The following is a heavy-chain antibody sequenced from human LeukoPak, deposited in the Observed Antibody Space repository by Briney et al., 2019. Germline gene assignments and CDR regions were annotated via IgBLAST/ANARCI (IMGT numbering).Heavy chain of an antibody. CDR3: AKGRTVVVPASSEFDY. Sequence: GGTLRLSCAASGFTFSSYGMHWVRQAPGKGLEWVAVISYDGSNKYYADSVKGRFTISRDNSKHTLYLQMNSLRAEDTAVYYCAKGRTVVVPASSEFDYWGQGTLVTVSS. CDR2: ISYDGSNK. CDR1: GFTFSSYG. D-gene: IGHD2-2*01. V-gene: IGHV3-30*18. J-gene: IGHJ4*02.